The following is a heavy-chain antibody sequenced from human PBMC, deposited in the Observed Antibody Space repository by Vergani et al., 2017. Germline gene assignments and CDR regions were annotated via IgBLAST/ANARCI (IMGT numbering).Heavy chain of an antibody. Sequence: QVQLQESGPGLVRPSETLSLTCIVSGDSITNYYWSWIRQPPGKGLEWIGYIYYSGSTNYNPSLKSRVTISLDTSKNHFSLKLTSVTAADTAVYYCATVGRCSSTSCYRDAFDIWGQGTMVTVSS. V-gene: IGHV4-59*01. CDR3: ATVGRCSSTSCYRDAFDI. J-gene: IGHJ3*02. CDR1: GDSITNYY. CDR2: IYYSGST. D-gene: IGHD2-2*02.